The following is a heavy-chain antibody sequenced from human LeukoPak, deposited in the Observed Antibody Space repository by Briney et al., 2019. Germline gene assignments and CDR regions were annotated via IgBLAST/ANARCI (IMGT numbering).Heavy chain of an antibody. CDR1: GFTFSSYA. CDR3: AREENYCDSSGSIAEYFQH. J-gene: IGHJ1*01. D-gene: IGHD3-22*01. V-gene: IGHV3-30-3*01. CDR2: ISYDGSNK. Sequence: GSLRLSCAASGFTFSSYAMHWVRQAPGKGLEWVAVISYDGSNKYYADSVKGRFTISRDNSKNTLYLQMNSLRAEDTAVYYCAREENYCDSSGSIAEYFQHWGQGTLVTVSS.